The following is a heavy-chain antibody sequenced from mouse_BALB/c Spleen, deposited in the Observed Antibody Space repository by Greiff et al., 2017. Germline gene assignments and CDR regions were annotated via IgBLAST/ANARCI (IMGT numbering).Heavy chain of an antibody. CDR1: GFTFSDYY. CDR2: ISDGGSYT. CDR3: AREGGGNYGYFDV. J-gene: IGHJ1*01. Sequence: DVKLVESGGGLVKPGGSLKLSCAASGFTFSDYYMYWVRQTPEKRLEWVATISDGGSYTYYPDSVKGRFTISRDNAKNNLYLQMSSLKSEDTAMYYCAREGGGNYGYFDVWGAGTTVTVSS. D-gene: IGHD2-1*01. V-gene: IGHV5-4*02.